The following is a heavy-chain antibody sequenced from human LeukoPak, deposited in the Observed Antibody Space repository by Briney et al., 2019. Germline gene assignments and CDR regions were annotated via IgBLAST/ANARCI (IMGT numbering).Heavy chain of an antibody. CDR1: GGSIRSSYYY. CDR2: INHSGST. Sequence: SETLSLTCTVSGGSIRSSYYYWSWIRQPPGKGLEWIGEINHSGSTNYNPSLKSRVTISVDTSKNQFSLKLSSVTAADTAVYYCARGPAGLDAFDIWGQGTMVTVSS. J-gene: IGHJ3*02. D-gene: IGHD6-25*01. CDR3: ARGPAGLDAFDI. V-gene: IGHV4-39*07.